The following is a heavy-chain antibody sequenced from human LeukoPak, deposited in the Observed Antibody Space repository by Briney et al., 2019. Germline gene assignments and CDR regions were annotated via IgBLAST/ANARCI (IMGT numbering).Heavy chain of an antibody. D-gene: IGHD3-10*01. CDR1: GFTFSSYA. J-gene: IGHJ5*02. CDR2: ISYDGSNK. Sequence: GGSLRLSCGASGFTFSSYAMHWVRQAPGKGLEWVAVISYDGSNKYYADSVKGRFTISRGNSKNTLYLQMNSLRAEDTAVYYCARALYGRPNWFDPWGQGTLVTVSS. CDR3: ARALYGRPNWFDP. V-gene: IGHV3-30*01.